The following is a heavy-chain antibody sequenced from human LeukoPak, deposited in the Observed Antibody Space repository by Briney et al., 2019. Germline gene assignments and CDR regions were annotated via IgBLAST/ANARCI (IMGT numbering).Heavy chain of an antibody. J-gene: IGHJ3*02. CDR3: ARNLWFGQLFDSFDI. Sequence: ASVKVSCKAYGFPFIGYYIHWVRQAPGQGLEWMAWINPNSGGTNYAQKFQGRVTMTRDTSISTAYMELSGLRSDDTAVYYCARNLWFGQLFDSFDIWGQGTMVTVSS. CDR1: GFPFIGYY. V-gene: IGHV1-2*02. CDR2: INPNSGGT. D-gene: IGHD3-10*01.